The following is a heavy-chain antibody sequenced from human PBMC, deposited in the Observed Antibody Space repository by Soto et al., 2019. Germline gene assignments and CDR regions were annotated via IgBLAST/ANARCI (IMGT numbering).Heavy chain of an antibody. CDR3: ARQKTMGATFFDS. V-gene: IGHV4-59*08. Sequence: PSETLSLTCTVSGDSISSYYCSWIRQPPGKGLEWIGYIYYSGSTNYNPSLKSRVTISVDTSKNQFSLKLTSMTATDTAVYYCARQKTMGATFFDSSGPGALVTVSS. CDR2: IYYSGST. CDR1: GDSISSYY. J-gene: IGHJ4*02. D-gene: IGHD1-26*01.